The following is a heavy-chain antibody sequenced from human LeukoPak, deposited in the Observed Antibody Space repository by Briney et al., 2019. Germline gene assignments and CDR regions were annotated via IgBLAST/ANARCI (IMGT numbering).Heavy chain of an antibody. V-gene: IGHV3-48*01. CDR1: GFTFSSYE. D-gene: IGHD2-21*02. CDR2: ISSSSSTI. CDR3: ARERGVTERRFDY. J-gene: IGHJ4*02. Sequence: GGSLGLSCAASGFTFSSYEMNWVRQAPGKGLEWVSYISSSSSTIYYADSVKGRFTISRDNAKNSLYLQMNSLRAEDTAVYYCARERGVTERRFDYWGQGTLVTVSS.